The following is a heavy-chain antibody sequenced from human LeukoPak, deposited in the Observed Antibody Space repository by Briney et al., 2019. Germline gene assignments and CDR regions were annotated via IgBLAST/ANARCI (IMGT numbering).Heavy chain of an antibody. CDR1: GGSMKNSF. CDR2: VSDTGIT. D-gene: IGHD2/OR15-2a*01. Sequence: SETLSLTCSVSGGSMKNSFWNWIRQPPGKGLEWIGYVSDTGITNSNPSLKSRVTFSIDTSKGQFYLKLRSVTAADTALYFCARNRFQLSGAYWFDLWGRGTLVTVSS. CDR3: ARNRFQLSGAYWFDL. J-gene: IGHJ5*02. V-gene: IGHV4-59*01.